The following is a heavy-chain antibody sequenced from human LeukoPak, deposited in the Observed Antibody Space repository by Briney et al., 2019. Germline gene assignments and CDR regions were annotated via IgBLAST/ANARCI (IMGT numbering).Heavy chain of an antibody. Sequence: GGSLRLSCAASGFTFSSYAMHWVRQAPGKGLEWVAVISYDGSNKYYADSVKGRFTISRDNSKNTLYLQMNSLRAEDTAVYYCAKGGDGYNYGSYFDYWGQGTLVTVSS. CDR1: GFTFSSYA. J-gene: IGHJ4*02. CDR2: ISYDGSNK. CDR3: AKGGDGYNYGSYFDY. D-gene: IGHD5-24*01. V-gene: IGHV3-30-3*01.